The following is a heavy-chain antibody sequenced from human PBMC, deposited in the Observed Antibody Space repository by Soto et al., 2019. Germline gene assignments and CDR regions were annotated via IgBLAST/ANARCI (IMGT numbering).Heavy chain of an antibody. CDR3: ARELSGYDSPLGY. V-gene: IGHV3-21*01. CDR1: GFTFTSYS. D-gene: IGHD5-12*01. J-gene: IGHJ4*02. Sequence: PGRSLRLSCAASGFTFTSYSMTWLRPAPGEGLEWVSSTSSSGSSIYYAGYEKGRFTISRAPAKNPRHLQMNSMRAEDTAVYYCARELSGYDSPLGYWGQGTLVTVSS. CDR2: TSSSGSSI.